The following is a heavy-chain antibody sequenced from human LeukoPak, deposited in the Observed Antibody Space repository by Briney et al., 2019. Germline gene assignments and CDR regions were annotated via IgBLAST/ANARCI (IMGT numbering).Heavy chain of an antibody. V-gene: IGHV1-46*01. CDR1: GYTFTNYY. Sequence: GASVKVSCKASGYTFTNYYIHWVRQAPGQGREWMGIINPSGGGTSYAQKCQGRVTMTRDTSTSTVYMELSSLRSEDAAVYYCARPGHSSWSYYPDYWGQGTLVTISS. CDR3: ARPGHSSWSYYPDY. J-gene: IGHJ4*02. CDR2: INPSGGGT. D-gene: IGHD3-22*01.